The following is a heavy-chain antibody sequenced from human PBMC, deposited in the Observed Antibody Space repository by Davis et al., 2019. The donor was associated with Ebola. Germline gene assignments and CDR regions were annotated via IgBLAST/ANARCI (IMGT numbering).Heavy chain of an antibody. J-gene: IGHJ3*02. D-gene: IGHD3-22*01. CDR2: INHSGST. CDR1: GGSFSGYY. V-gene: IGHV4-34*01. CDR3: ARGQDSSGYDSRAFDI. Sequence: PSETLSLTCAVYGGSFSGYYWSWIRQPPGKGLEWIGEINHSGSTNYNPSLKSRVTISVDTSKNQFSLKLSSVTAADTAVYYCARGQDSSGYDSRAFDIWGQGTMVTVSS.